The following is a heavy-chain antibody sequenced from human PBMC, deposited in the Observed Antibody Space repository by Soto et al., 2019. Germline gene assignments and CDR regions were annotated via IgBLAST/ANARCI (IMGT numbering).Heavy chain of an antibody. CDR2: IWYDGSNK. J-gene: IGHJ6*02. V-gene: IGHV3-33*06. CDR3: AKDLSGMDV. Sequence: PGGSLRLSCAASGFTFSSYGMHWVRQAPGKGLEWVAVIWYDGSNKYYADSVKGRFTISRDNSKNTLYLQMNSLRAEDTAVYYCAKDLSGMDVWGQGTTVTVSS. CDR1: GFTFSSYG.